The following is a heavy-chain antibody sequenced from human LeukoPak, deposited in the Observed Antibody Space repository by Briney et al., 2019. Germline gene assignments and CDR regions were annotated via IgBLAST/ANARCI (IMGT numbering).Heavy chain of an antibody. CDR1: GFTFSNYA. Sequence: GGSLRLSCAASGFTFSNYAMTWVRQAPGKGLEWVLTMSGSGSGTYYADSVRGRFTISRDNSKNTLYLQMNSLRVEDTAVYYCARGKDTYNYDSSGYYFGEYWGQGTLVTVSS. CDR3: ARGKDTYNYDSSGYYFGEY. V-gene: IGHV3-23*01. D-gene: IGHD3-22*01. CDR2: MSGSGSGT. J-gene: IGHJ4*02.